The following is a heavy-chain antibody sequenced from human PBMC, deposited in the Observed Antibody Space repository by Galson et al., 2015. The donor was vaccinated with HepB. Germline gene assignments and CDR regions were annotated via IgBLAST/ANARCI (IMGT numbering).Heavy chain of an antibody. D-gene: IGHD2-2*01. CDR3: AKDRDCTQLYYYGMDV. J-gene: IGHJ6*02. CDR1: GFTFSSYG. V-gene: IGHV3-30*18. Sequence: SLRLSCAAPGFTFSSYGMHWVRQAPGKGLEWVAVISYDGSNKYYADSVKGRFTISRDNSKNTLYLQMNSLRAEDTAVYYCAKDRDCTQLYYYGMDVWGQGTTVTVSS. CDR2: ISYDGSNK.